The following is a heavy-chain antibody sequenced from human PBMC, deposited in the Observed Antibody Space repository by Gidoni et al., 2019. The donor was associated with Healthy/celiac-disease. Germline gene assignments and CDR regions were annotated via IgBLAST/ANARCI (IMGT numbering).Heavy chain of an antibody. J-gene: IGHJ3*02. CDR3: ARTTAWADSSGYYGAFDI. V-gene: IGHV4-59*01. Sequence: QVQLQESGPGLVKPSETLSLTCTVSGGSISSYYCSWIRQPPGKGLEWIWYIYYSSSTNYNPSLKSRVTISVDTSKNQFSLKLSSVTAADTAVYYCARTTAWADSSGYYGAFDIWGQGTMVTVSS. D-gene: IGHD3-22*01. CDR1: GGSISSYY. CDR2: IYYSSST.